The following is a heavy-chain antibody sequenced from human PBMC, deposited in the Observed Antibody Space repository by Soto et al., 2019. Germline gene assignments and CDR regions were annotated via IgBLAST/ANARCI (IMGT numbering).Heavy chain of an antibody. CDR1: GGSISSYY. D-gene: IGHD3-10*01. CDR2: IYYSGST. J-gene: IGHJ6*02. Sequence: QVQLQESGPGLVKPSETLSLTCTVSGGSISSYYWSWIRQPPGKGLEWIGYIYYSGSTNYNPSLKSRVTISVDTSKNQFSLKLSSVTAADTAVYYCARDEIITIVRGVKRIPYYYGMDVWGQGTTVTVSS. CDR3: ARDEIITIVRGVKRIPYYYGMDV. V-gene: IGHV4-59*01.